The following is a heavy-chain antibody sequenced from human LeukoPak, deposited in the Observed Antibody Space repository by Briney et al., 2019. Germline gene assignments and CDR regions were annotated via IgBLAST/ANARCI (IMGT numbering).Heavy chain of an antibody. Sequence: GGSLRLSCAASGLTYTDFWMHWIRQAPGKGLEWVSLIKNVGSVTRYEDSVKGRFIISRDDAKNTLDLQMNSLKVDDTAVYYCATGHSYGYDYWGQGILVTVSS. CDR3: ATGHSYGYDY. J-gene: IGHJ4*02. V-gene: IGHV3-74*01. D-gene: IGHD5-18*01. CDR2: IKNVGSVT. CDR1: GLTYTDFW.